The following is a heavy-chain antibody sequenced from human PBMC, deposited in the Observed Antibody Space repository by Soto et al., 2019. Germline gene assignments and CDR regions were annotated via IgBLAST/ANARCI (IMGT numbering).Heavy chain of an antibody. CDR1: GFTFSSCA. CDR3: AKGRSYYYYYDVDV. J-gene: IGHJ6*02. V-gene: IGHV3-23*01. CDR2: IIDSGGST. Sequence: EVQLLESGGGLVQPGGSLRLSCAASGFTFSSCAMGWVRQAPGKGLEWVSDIIDSGGSTYYGDSVKGRFTISRDNSKSALYLQMNSLTAEDTALYYCAKGRSYYYYYDVDVWGQGTTVTVSS.